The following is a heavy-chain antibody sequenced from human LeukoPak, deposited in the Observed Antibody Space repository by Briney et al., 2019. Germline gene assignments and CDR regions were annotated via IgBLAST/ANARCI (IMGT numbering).Heavy chain of an antibody. CDR3: ARSAWGLWYFDY. Sequence: GESLKISCKGSGYSFTSYWIGWVRQMPGKGLEWMGIIHPGDSDTRYSPSLQGQVTISADKSINTAFLQWRSLRASDTAMYYCARSAWGLWYFDYWGQGTLVTVSS. CDR1: GYSFTSYW. V-gene: IGHV5-51*01. D-gene: IGHD7-27*01. CDR2: IHPGDSDT. J-gene: IGHJ4*02.